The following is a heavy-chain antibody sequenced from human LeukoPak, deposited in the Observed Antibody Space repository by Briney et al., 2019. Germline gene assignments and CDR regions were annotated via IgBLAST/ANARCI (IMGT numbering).Heavy chain of an antibody. V-gene: IGHV3-9*03. CDR2: ISWNSVRI. D-gene: IGHD6-13*01. CDR1: GFTFDDYA. CDR3: AKDYSSIWYGDAFDI. J-gene: IGHJ3*02. Sequence: GGSLRLSCAASGFTFDDYAMHWVRQAPGKGLEWVSGISWNSVRIGYADSVKGRFTISRDNAKNSLYLQMKSLRAEDMALYYCAKDYSSIWYGDAFDIWGQGTMVIVSS.